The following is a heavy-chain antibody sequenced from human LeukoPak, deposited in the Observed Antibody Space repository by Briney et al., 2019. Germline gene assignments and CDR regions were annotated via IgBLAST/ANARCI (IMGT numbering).Heavy chain of an antibody. CDR2: ISGSGGST. CDR1: GFTFSSYA. V-gene: IGHV3-23*01. J-gene: IGHJ4*02. D-gene: IGHD2-15*01. CDR3: AKDQRRVVAATLDY. Sequence: GGSLRLSCAASGFTFSSYAMSWVRQAPGKGLEWVSAISGSGGSTYYADSVKGRFTISRDNSKNTLYLQMNSLRAEDTAVYYCAKDQRRVVAATLDYWGQGTLVTVSS.